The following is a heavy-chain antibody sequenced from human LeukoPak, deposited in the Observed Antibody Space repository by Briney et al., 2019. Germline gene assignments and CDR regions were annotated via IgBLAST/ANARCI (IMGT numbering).Heavy chain of an antibody. CDR3: AKAGAYDTSGYYYYLEY. CDR2: ISSNGNDK. J-gene: IGHJ4*02. V-gene: IGHV3-30*18. Sequence: GGSLRLSCAASGFTFSSYWMHWVRQAPGKGLEWVASISSNGNDKFYVDSVEGRFTISRDNSRSTLYLQMDSLRAEDTAVYYCAKAGAYDTSGYYYYLEYWGQGTLVTVSS. CDR1: GFTFSSYW. D-gene: IGHD3-22*01.